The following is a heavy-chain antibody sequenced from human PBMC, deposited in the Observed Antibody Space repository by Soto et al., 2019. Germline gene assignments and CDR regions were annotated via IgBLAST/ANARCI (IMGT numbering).Heavy chain of an antibody. J-gene: IGHJ4*02. Sequence: QVQLVESGGGLVKPGGSLRLSCAASGFTFSDFYMSWIRQAPGKGLEWIXXXXSGSTNIFYADSVKGRFTVSRXXXXXSXXLXXDSLRAEDTAVYYCARDRNAAGSDYWGQGTLVTVSS. D-gene: IGHD1-1*01. CDR3: ARDRNAAGSDY. V-gene: IGHV3-11*01. CDR1: GFTFSDFY. CDR2: XXSGSTNI.